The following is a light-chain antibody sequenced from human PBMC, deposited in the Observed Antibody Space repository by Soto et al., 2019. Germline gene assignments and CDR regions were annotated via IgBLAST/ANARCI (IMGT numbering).Light chain of an antibody. CDR2: LGS. Sequence: DIVMTQSPVSLPVTPGEPASISCRSSQSLQHSNGYNYLAWYLQKPGQSPKVLIYLGSTRASGVPDRFSGSGSGKYFTLKISRVEAEDVGIYYCMQALQTPLTFGGGTKVEIK. J-gene: IGKJ4*01. CDR1: QSLQHSNGYNY. V-gene: IGKV2-28*01. CDR3: MQALQTPLT.